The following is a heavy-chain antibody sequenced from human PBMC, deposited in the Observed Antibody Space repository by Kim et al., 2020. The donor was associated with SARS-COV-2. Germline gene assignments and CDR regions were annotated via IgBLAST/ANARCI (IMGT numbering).Heavy chain of an antibody. CDR3: AKANYYGSGSSLDY. Sequence: ADSVKGRFTISRDNAKNSLYLQMNSLRAEDTALYYCAKANYYGSGSSLDYWGQGTLVTVSS. J-gene: IGHJ4*02. V-gene: IGHV3-9*01. D-gene: IGHD3-10*01.